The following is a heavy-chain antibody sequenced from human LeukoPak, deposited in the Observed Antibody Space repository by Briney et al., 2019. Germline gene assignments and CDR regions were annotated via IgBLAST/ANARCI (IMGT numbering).Heavy chain of an antibody. CDR3: AVMGGSESRTTTLADAFDI. V-gene: IGHV1-46*01. CDR1: GYTFPIYY. Sequence: ASVTVSFKSSGYTFPIYYMHWVGQAPGQGVEWMGMINPSCGSTSYAHKFQGRVTMTRETYTSTVYMELSSLSSEDTAVYYCAVMGGSESRTTTLADAFDIWGQGKMVTVSS. CDR2: INPSCGST. J-gene: IGHJ3*02. D-gene: IGHD1-14*01.